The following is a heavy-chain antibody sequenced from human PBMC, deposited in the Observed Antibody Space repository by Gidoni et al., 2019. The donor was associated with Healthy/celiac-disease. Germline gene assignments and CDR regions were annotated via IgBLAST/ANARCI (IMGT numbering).Heavy chain of an antibody. CDR2: ISYDGSNK. CDR1: GFTFSSYG. J-gene: IGHJ6*02. D-gene: IGHD6-19*01. Sequence: QVQLVESGGGVVQPGRSLRLSCAAAGFTFSSYGMHWVRQAPGKGLEWVAVISYDGSNKYYADSVKGRFTISRDNSKNTLYLQMNSLRAEDTAVYYCAKDIAAVAKKYYYYYGMDVWGQGTTVTVSS. CDR3: AKDIAAVAKKYYYYYGMDV. V-gene: IGHV3-30*18.